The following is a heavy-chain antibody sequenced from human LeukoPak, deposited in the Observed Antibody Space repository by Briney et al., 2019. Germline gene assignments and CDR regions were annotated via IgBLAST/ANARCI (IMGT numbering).Heavy chain of an antibody. CDR1: GFTFSSYD. D-gene: IGHD3-9*01. V-gene: IGHV3-48*02. Sequence: PGGSLRLSCSASGFTFSSYDMYWVRQAPGKGLEWVSYISSSSSTRYYADSVRGRFTISRDNAKNSLYLQMNSLRDEDTAVYYCARGGVDWQNFDNWGQGTLVTVSS. CDR3: ARGGVDWQNFDN. CDR2: ISSSSSTR. J-gene: IGHJ4*02.